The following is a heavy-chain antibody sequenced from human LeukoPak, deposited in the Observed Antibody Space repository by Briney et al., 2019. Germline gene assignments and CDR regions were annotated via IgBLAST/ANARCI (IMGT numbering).Heavy chain of an antibody. CDR3: ATSRYCSGGDCYSLAFDI. J-gene: IGHJ3*02. V-gene: IGHV3-64*01. CDR2: ISRTGSTT. D-gene: IGHD2-15*01. CDR1: GFTSSNYF. Sequence: PGGSLRLSCAASGFTSSNYFMHWVRQAPGKGLEYFSAISRTGSTTYYTNSVKGRFTISRDNSKNTLYLQMGSLRAEDMAVYYCATSRYCSGGDCYSLAFDIWGQGTMVTVAS.